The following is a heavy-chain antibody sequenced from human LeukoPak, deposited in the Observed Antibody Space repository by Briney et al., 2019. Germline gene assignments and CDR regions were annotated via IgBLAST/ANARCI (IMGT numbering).Heavy chain of an antibody. CDR1: GFTFSSYW. CDR2: INSDGSST. D-gene: IGHD3-22*01. CDR3: ARGDMYYYDSSGGDY. J-gene: IGHJ4*02. Sequence: PGGSLRLSCAASGFTFSSYWMHWVRQAPGKGLVWVSRINSDGSSTSYADSVKGRFTISRDNAKNTLYLQMNSLRAEDTAVYYCARGDMYYYDSSGGDYWGQGTLVTVSS. V-gene: IGHV3-74*01.